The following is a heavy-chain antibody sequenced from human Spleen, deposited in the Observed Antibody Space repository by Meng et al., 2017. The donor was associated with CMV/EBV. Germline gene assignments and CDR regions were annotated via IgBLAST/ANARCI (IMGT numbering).Heavy chain of an antibody. CDR3: ARVWELPPYYYYGMDV. CDR1: GYSIRSGYY. CDR2: MYHSGST. D-gene: IGHD1-26*01. V-gene: IGHV4-38-2*02. Sequence: SETLSLTCTVSGYSIRSGYYWGWIRQPPGKGLEWIGSMYHSGSTYYNSSLKSRVTISVDTSKNQFSLKLTSVTAADTAVYYCARVWELPPYYYYGMDVWGQGTTVTVSS. J-gene: IGHJ6*02.